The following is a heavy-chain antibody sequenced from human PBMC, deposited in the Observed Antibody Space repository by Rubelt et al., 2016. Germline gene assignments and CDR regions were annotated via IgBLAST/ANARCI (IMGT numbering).Heavy chain of an antibody. CDR2: ISWNSGSI. V-gene: IGHV3-9*01. J-gene: IGHJ4*02. CDR1: GFTFADYA. CDR3: ASITTAW. Sequence: EVQLVESGGGLVQPGRSLRLSCAASGFTFADYAMHWVRQAPGKGLEWVSGISWNSGSIGYADSVKGRLTISRDNAKKSLYLQMNSLRVEDTAVYYCASITTAWWGQGTLVTVSS. D-gene: IGHD1-14*01.